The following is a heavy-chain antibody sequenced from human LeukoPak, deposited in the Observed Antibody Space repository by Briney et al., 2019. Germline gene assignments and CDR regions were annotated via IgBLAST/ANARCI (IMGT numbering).Heavy chain of an antibody. V-gene: IGHV4-4*07. D-gene: IGHD1-26*01. CDR3: VRHGIEDPGRVLFDY. Sequence: SETLSLTCTVSGGSISSYHWSWIRQAAGKGLEWIGRIYTSGSTKYNPSLKSRVTISLDSSENQFSLKLSSLTAADTAIYYCVRHGIEDPGRVLFDYWGRGTLVTVSS. CDR1: GGSISSYH. J-gene: IGHJ4*02. CDR2: IYTSGST.